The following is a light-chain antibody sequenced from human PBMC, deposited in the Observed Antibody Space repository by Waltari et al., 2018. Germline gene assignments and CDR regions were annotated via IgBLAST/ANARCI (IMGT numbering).Light chain of an antibody. Sequence: QSALTQPASVSGPPGQSIPISCTGTTSDVGGYNYVSWYQHHPGKAPKLMIYDVSKRPSGVSVRFSGSKSGNTASLTSSGLQTEDEADYYCSSYSRSSTFYVFGTGTKVTVL. J-gene: IGLJ1*01. CDR2: DVS. CDR3: SSYSRSSTFYV. CDR1: TSDVGGYNY. V-gene: IGLV2-14*03.